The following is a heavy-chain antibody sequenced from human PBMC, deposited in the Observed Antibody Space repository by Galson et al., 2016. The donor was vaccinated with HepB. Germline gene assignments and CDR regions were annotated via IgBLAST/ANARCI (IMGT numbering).Heavy chain of an antibody. CDR1: GYTFSSYG. Sequence: SVKVSCKASGYTFSSYGISWVRQAPGQGLEWMGWISAYNGHTNYAQKLQGRVTMTTDTSTSTAYMEVRSLRSDDTAVYYCARVGATNLHDYWGQGTLVTVSS. V-gene: IGHV1-18*01. D-gene: IGHD1-26*01. CDR2: ISAYNGHT. J-gene: IGHJ4*02. CDR3: ARVGATNLHDY.